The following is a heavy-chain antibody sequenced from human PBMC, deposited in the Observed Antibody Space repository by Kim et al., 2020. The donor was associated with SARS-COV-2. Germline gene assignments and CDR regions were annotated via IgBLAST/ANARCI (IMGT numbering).Heavy chain of an antibody. CDR3: AKTLAITGVDAFDI. J-gene: IGHJ3*02. D-gene: IGHD1-20*01. CDR1: GFTFSSFD. V-gene: IGHV3-23*01. CDR2: VSRSASNT. Sequence: GGSLRLSCVASGFTFSSFDMSWVRQAPGRGLEWVSTVSRSASNTYYAESVKGRFTISRDNFKNTVHLQMNSLRAEDTAVYYCAKTLAITGVDAFDIWGQGTMVTVSS.